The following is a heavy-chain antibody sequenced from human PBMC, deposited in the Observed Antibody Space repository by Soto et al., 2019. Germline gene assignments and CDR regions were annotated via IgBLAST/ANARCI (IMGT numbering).Heavy chain of an antibody. CDR2: INHSGST. D-gene: IGHD6-19*01. J-gene: IGHJ3*02. CDR1: GGSFSGYY. Sequence: SETLSLTCAGYGGSFSGYYWSWIRQPPGKGLEWIGEINHSGSTNYNPSLKSRVTISVDTSKNQFSLKLSSVTAADTAVYYCARAPSGGYAFDIWGQGTMVTVSS. CDR3: ARAPSGGYAFDI. V-gene: IGHV4-34*01.